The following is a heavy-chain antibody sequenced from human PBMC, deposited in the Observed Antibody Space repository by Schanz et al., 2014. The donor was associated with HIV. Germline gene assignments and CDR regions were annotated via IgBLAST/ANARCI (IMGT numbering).Heavy chain of an antibody. CDR1: EFTFRNAW. CDR3: TTDNEAYDY. D-gene: IGHD1-1*01. J-gene: IGHJ4*02. CDR2: IKSKIDGGTT. Sequence: EVQLVESGGGLVKPGGSLRLSCAASEFTFRNAWMNWVRQAPGKGLEWVGRIKSKIDGGTTDYAAPVKGRFTISRDDSKNTLYVQMNRLKTEDTAMYFCTTDNEAYDYWGQGTLVTVSS. V-gene: IGHV3-15*01.